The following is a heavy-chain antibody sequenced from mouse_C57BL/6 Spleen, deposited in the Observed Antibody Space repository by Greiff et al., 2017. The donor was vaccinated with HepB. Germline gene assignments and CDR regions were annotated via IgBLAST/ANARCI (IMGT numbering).Heavy chain of an antibody. J-gene: IGHJ4*01. D-gene: IGHD1-1*01. CDR3: ARFRYSPYAMDY. CDR1: GYTFTSYW. CDR2: IDPSDSYT. V-gene: IGHV1-69*01. Sequence: QVQLQQPGAELVMPGTSVKLSCKASGYTFTSYWMHWVKQRPGQGLEWIGEIDPSDSYTNYNQKFKGKSTLTVDKSSSTAYMQLSSLTSEDSAVYYCARFRYSPYAMDYWGQGTSVTVSS.